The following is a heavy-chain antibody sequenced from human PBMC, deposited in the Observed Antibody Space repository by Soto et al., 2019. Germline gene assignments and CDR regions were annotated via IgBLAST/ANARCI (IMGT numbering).Heavy chain of an antibody. CDR2: IVVGSGNT. D-gene: IGHD1-26*01. V-gene: IGHV1-58*01. Sequence: SVKVSCKASGFTFTSSAVQWVRQARGQRLEWIGWIVVGSGNTNYAQKFQERVTITRDMSTSTAYVELSSLRSEDTAVYYCAADDVGATFRPVAVWGQGTMVTVS. CDR1: GFTFTSSA. J-gene: IGHJ3*01. CDR3: AADDVGATFRPVAV.